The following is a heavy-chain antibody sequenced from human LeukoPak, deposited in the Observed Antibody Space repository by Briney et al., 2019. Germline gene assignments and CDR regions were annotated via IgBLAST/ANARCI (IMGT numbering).Heavy chain of an antibody. CDR3: TRGSIENGKGWFIDY. J-gene: IGHJ4*02. Sequence: GVLRLSCTASGFTFSDYALAWVRQAPGKGLEWLGLIRNRDYGGTTQYDASVKGRFTISRDEYKSIAYLQINSLKREDRAMLYCTRGSIENGKGWFIDYWGQGTLVTVSS. CDR1: GFTFSDYA. D-gene: IGHD6-19*01. CDR2: IRNRDYGGTT. V-gene: IGHV3-49*04.